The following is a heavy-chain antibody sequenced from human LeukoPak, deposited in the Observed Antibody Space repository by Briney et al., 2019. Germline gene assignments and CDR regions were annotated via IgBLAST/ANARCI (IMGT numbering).Heavy chain of an antibody. CDR3: ARVSPSKNAFDI. CDR2: ISSSSSTI. Sequence: GGSLRLSCAASGFTFRSYSMNWVRQAPGKGLEWVSYISSSSSTIYYADSVKGRFTISRDDAKNSLYLQMNSLRAEDTAVYYCARVSPSKNAFDIWGQGTMVTVSS. D-gene: IGHD4-11*01. J-gene: IGHJ3*02. CDR1: GFTFRSYS. V-gene: IGHV3-48*04.